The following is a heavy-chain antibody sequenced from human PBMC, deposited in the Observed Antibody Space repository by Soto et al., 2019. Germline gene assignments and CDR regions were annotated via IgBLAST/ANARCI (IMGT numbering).Heavy chain of an antibody. CDR3: ATASSSAPTPYYFDY. CDR1: GYTFTGYY. Sequence: ASVKVSCKASGYTFTGYYMHWVRQAPGQGLEWMGWINPNSGGTNYAQKFQGWVTMTRDTSISTAYMELSRLRSDDTAVYYCATASSSAPTPYYFDYWGQGTLVTVSS. J-gene: IGHJ4*02. V-gene: IGHV1-2*04. D-gene: IGHD6-6*01. CDR2: INPNSGGT.